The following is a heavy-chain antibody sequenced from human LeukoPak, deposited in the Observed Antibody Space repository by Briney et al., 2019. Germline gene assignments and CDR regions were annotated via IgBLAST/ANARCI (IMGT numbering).Heavy chain of an antibody. D-gene: IGHD3-9*01. CDR2: ISYSGGT. J-gene: IGHJ5*02. Sequence: PSQTLSLTCTVSGGSINTGGYYWSWIRQPPGKGLEWIGYISYSGGTYYNPSLKSRVSISVDTSKSQFSLKLSSVTAADTAVYYCARVERYFDWLLEGAGFDPWGQGTLVTVSS. V-gene: IGHV4-30-4*01. CDR1: GGSINTGGYY. CDR3: ARVERYFDWLLEGAGFDP.